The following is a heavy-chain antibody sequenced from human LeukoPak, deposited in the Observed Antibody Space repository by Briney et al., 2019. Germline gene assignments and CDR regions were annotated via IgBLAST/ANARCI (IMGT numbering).Heavy chain of an antibody. D-gene: IGHD3-10*01. CDR2: ISSSSSYI. J-gene: IGHJ4*02. CDR3: ARSYYGSGSFPLDY. V-gene: IGHV3-21*01. CDR1: GFTFSSYS. Sequence: GGSLRLSCAASGFTFSSYSMNRVRQAPGKGLEWVSSISSSSSYIYYADSVKGRFTISRDNAKNSLYLQMNSLRAEDTAVYYCARSYYGSGSFPLDYWGQGTLVTVSS.